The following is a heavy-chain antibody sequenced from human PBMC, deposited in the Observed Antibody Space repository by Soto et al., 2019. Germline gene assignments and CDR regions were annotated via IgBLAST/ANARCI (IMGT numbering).Heavy chain of an antibody. V-gene: IGHV1-3*01. J-gene: IGHJ5*02. CDR1: GYTFTSYA. Sequence: ASVKVSCKASGYTFTSYAIHWVRQAPGQRLEWMGWINAGNGNTKYSQKFQGRVTITRDTSASTAYMELSSLRSEDTAVYYCARVRGPGWFDPWGQGTLVTVSS. D-gene: IGHD5-12*01. CDR2: INAGNGNT. CDR3: ARVRGPGWFDP.